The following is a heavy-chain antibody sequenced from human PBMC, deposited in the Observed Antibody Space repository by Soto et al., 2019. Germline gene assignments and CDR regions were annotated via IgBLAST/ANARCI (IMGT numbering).Heavy chain of an antibody. J-gene: IGHJ4*02. Sequence: QVQLQESGPGLVKPSQTLSLTCTVSGGAINSGGYCWSWIRQHPGKGLDWIGFISYGGSTSYNPSLKSRVTISVDTSKNHFSLKLTSVTAAETAVYYCSRGILVCGQRALITVSS. D-gene: IGHD5-18*01. CDR1: GGAINSGGYC. CDR2: ISYGGST. CDR3: SRGILV. V-gene: IGHV4-31*03.